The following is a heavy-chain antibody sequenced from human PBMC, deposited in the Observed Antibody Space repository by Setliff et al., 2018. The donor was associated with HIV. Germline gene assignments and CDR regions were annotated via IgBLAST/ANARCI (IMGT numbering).Heavy chain of an antibody. CDR1: GFTFSSYW. Sequence: GGSLRLSCAASGFTFSSYWMSWVRQAPGKGLEWVANIKQDGSEKYYVDSVKGRFTISRDNSKNTLYLQMNSLRPEDTAVYYCARVRLYNNALDYWGQGTLVTVSS. J-gene: IGHJ4*02. CDR3: ARVRLYNNALDY. V-gene: IGHV3-7*01. D-gene: IGHD3-10*01. CDR2: IKQDGSEK.